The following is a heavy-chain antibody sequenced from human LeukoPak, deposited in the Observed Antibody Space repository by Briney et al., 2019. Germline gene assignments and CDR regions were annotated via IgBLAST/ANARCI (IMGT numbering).Heavy chain of an antibody. CDR1: GGSISSSY. Sequence: SQTLSLTCTVSGGSISSSYWSWVRQPPGKGLEWIGYIDNSGSTTYNPSLKSRVTISLDTPKSQCSLKLSSVTAADTAVYYCARAPLYSGGSGWSIYYFYAMDVWGQGTTVTVSS. CDR3: ARAPLYSGGSGWSIYYFYAMDV. CDR2: IDNSGST. V-gene: IGHV4-59*01. J-gene: IGHJ6*02. D-gene: IGHD6-19*01.